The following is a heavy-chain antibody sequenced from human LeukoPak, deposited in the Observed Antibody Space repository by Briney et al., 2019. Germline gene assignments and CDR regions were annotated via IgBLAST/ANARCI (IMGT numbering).Heavy chain of an antibody. D-gene: IGHD6-13*01. CDR2: IYYSGST. J-gene: IGHJ4*02. Sequence: TSETLSLTCTVSGGSISSSSYYWGWIRQPPGKGLEWIGSIYYSGSTYYNPSLKSQVTISVDTSKNQFSLKLSSVTAADTAVYYCARDWGYSSSQTHYWGQGTLVTVSS. CDR1: GGSISSSSYY. V-gene: IGHV4-39*07. CDR3: ARDWGYSSSQTHY.